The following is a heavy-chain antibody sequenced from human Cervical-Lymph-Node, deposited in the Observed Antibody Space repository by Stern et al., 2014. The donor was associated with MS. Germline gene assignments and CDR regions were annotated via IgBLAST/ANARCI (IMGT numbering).Heavy chain of an antibody. CDR1: GVAINSDGFY. J-gene: IGHJ4*02. Sequence: VQLQESGPGLVRPSQTLSLNCTVSGVAINSDGFYWSWIRQHPGKGLEWIGYFYHSGRSHYNPSLKSRVTISVDTSKNQFSLRLTSMTASDTAVYYCAARSGVWGQGTLVTVST. CDR3: AARSGV. V-gene: IGHV4-31*03. CDR2: FYHSGRS. D-gene: IGHD2-8*01.